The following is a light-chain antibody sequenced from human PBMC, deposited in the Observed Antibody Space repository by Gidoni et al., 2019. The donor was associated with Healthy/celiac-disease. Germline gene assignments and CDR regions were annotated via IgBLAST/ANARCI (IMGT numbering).Light chain of an antibody. CDR1: SSNIGNNA. J-gene: IGLJ2*01. Sequence: QSVLTQPLSVSAAPRPRVTISCSGSSSNIGNNAVNWYQQLPGKAPKLLIYYDDLLPSGVSDRFSGSKSGTSASLAISGLQSEDEADYYCAAWDDSLNGVVFGGGTKLTVL. V-gene: IGLV1-36*01. CDR2: YDD. CDR3: AAWDDSLNGVV.